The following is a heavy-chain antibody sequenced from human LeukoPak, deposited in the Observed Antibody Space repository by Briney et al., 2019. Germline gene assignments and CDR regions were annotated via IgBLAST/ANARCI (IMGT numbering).Heavy chain of an antibody. D-gene: IGHD3-10*01. J-gene: IGHJ6*03. CDR2: MNPNSGNT. V-gene: IGHV1-8*03. Sequence: GASVKVSCKASGYTFTSYDINWVRQATGQGLEWMGWMNPNSGNTGYAQKFQGRVTITRNTSISTAYMELGSLRSEDTAVYYCARGPRNYYGSGSYYMDVWGKGTTVTVSS. CDR1: GYTFTSYD. CDR3: ARGPRNYYGSGSYYMDV.